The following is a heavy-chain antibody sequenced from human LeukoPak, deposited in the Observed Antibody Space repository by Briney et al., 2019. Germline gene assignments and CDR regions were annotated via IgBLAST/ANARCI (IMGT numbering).Heavy chain of an antibody. D-gene: IGHD3-10*01. CDR1: GGSISSGDYY. Sequence: MSSETLSLTCTVSGGSISSGDYYWSWIRQPPGKGLEWIGYIYYSGTTYYNPSLKSRVTISVDTSKNQLSLKLSSVTAADTAVYYCARDMVRGVINYYYYGMDVWGQGTTVTVSS. J-gene: IGHJ6*02. CDR2: IYYSGTT. V-gene: IGHV4-30-4*01. CDR3: ARDMVRGVINYYYYGMDV.